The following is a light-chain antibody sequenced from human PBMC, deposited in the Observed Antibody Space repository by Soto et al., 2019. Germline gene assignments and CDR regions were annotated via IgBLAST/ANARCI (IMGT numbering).Light chain of an antibody. CDR3: CSYASSSLDV. Sequence: QSVLTQPASVSGSPGQSITISCTGTSSDVGSYNFVSWYQQRPGKAPKLMIYEGSKRPSGVSNRFSGSKSGNTASLTISGLQAEDEADYFCCSYASSSLDVFGTGTKVTVL. CDR1: SSDVGSYNF. V-gene: IGLV2-23*01. CDR2: EGS. J-gene: IGLJ1*01.